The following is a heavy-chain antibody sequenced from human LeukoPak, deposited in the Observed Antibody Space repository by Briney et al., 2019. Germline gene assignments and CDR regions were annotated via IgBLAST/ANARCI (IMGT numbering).Heavy chain of an antibody. V-gene: IGHV4-59*08. CDR2: IYYSGST. J-gene: IGHJ4*02. D-gene: IGHD1-26*01. CDR3: ARLDGSGSYFDYFDY. CDR1: GGSISSYY. Sequence: SETLSLTCTVSGGSISSYYWSWIRQPPGKGLEWIGYIYYSGSTNYNPSLKSRVTISVDTSKNQFSLKLSSVTVADTAVYYCARLDGSGSYFDYFDYWGQGTLVTVSS.